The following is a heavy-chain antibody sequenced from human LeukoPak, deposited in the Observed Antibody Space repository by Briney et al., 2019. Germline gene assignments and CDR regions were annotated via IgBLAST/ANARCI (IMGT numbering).Heavy chain of an antibody. CDR2: IGQDGSEN. V-gene: IGHV3-7*01. J-gene: IGHJ4*02. Sequence: QRGESLRLSCAASGFTFSNYWMNWVRQAPGKGLERVASIGQDGSENYYVDSVKGRFTISRDNAKNSLYLQMNSLRVEDTAVYYCATGGGWYFDYWGQGALITASS. CDR1: GFTFSNYW. CDR3: ATGGGWYFDY. D-gene: IGHD6-19*01.